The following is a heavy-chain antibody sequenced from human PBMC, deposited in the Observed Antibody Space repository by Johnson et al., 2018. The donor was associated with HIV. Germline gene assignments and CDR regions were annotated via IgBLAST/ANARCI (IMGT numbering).Heavy chain of an antibody. V-gene: IGHV3-74*01. CDR3: AGDFTAPDLADAFDI. D-gene: IGHD1-14*01. CDR1: GFTFSSYA. Sequence: VQLVESGGGVVQPGRSLRLSCAASGFTFSSYAMHWVRQAPGKGLVWVSRINSDGSSTSYADSVKGRFTISRENAKNTLYLQMNSLRAADTAVFSCAGDFTAPDLADAFDIWCQGTMVTVSS. J-gene: IGHJ3*02. CDR2: INSDGSST.